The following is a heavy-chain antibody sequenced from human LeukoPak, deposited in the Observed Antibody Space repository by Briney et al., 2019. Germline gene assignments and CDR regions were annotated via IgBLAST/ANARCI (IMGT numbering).Heavy chain of an antibody. CDR1: GDSIRNYY. CDR2: IYHSGDT. CDR3: ARGPPTRYCSSTSCYQYYYYGMDV. J-gene: IGHJ6*02. Sequence: SETLSLTCSVSGDSIRNYYWSWIRQPPGKGLEWIAYIYHSGDTNYNPSLKSRVTISVDTSKNQFSLKLSSVTAADTAVYYCARGPPTRYCSSTSCYQYYYYGMDVWGQGTTVTVSS. D-gene: IGHD2-2*01. V-gene: IGHV4-59*12.